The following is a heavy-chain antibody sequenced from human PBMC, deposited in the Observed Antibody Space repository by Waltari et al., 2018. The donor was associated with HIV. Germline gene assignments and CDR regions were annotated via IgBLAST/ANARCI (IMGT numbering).Heavy chain of an antibody. V-gene: IGHV3-33*01. CDR3: ARELLVAAFDY. D-gene: IGHD2-15*01. CDR1: GFTFSSFG. Sequence: QVKLVESGGGVVQPGRSLRLSCDASGFTFSSFGLHRVRQAPGKGLEWVAVIWYDGSNKYYADSVKGRFTISRDNSKNTLYLQMNSLRAEDTAVYYCARELLVAAFDYWGQGTLVTVSS. CDR2: IWYDGSNK. J-gene: IGHJ4*02.